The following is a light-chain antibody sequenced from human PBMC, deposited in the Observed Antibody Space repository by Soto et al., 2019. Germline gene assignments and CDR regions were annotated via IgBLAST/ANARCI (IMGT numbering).Light chain of an antibody. V-gene: IGKV1-39*01. CDR1: QSISNH. Sequence: DIQMTQSPSSLSASVEDRVIITCRASQSISNHLNWYQQKPGKAPKLLIFAASSLQSGVPSRFSGSGYGTEFILSISSLQFDDFATYWCQHYWGIWTFGQVTKVGMK. CDR3: QHYWGIWT. CDR2: AAS. J-gene: IGKJ1*01.